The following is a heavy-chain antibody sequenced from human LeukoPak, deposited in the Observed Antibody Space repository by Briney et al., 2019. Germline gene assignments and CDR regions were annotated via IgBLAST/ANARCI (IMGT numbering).Heavy chain of an antibody. Sequence: AGGSLRLSCAASGFAFSSNWMHWVRQTPGKGLVWVSRINSGGSGTSYAASVEGRFTIPRDNAKNTLYLQMNSLRAEDTAVYYCATGITMVAPLWGQGTMVTVSS. CDR1: GFAFSSNW. D-gene: IGHD3-10*01. J-gene: IGHJ3*01. CDR2: INSGGSGT. V-gene: IGHV3-74*01. CDR3: ATGITMVAPL.